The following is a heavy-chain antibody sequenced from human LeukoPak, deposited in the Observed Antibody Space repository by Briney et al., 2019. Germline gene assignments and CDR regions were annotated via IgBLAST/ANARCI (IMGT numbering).Heavy chain of an antibody. Sequence: SETLSLTCTVSGGSIRPYYWSWVRQPPGKGLEWIGDIYYSGSTNYNPSLKGRVTISIDTSKNRFSLEVTSMTAADTAVYYCARSRGVGSGNWFFDLWGRGTLVTVSS. CDR1: GGSIRPYY. J-gene: IGHJ2*01. D-gene: IGHD1-26*01. CDR3: ARSRGVGSGNWFFDL. V-gene: IGHV4-59*01. CDR2: IYYSGST.